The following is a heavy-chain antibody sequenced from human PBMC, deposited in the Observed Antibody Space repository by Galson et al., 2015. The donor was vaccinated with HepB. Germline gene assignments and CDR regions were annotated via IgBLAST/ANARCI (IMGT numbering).Heavy chain of an antibody. Sequence: QSGAEVKKPGESLKISCQGSGYSFTRYWVGWVRQMPGKGLEWMGIIYPGDSKTIYSPSFQGQVTISADKSTSTAYLQWSSLKTSDTAMYYCASPQIPGGHPLDPLDIWGQGTMVTVSS. V-gene: IGHV5-51*03. D-gene: IGHD4-23*01. CDR2: IYPGDSKT. CDR3: ASPQIPGGHPLDPLDI. J-gene: IGHJ3*02. CDR1: GYSFTRYW.